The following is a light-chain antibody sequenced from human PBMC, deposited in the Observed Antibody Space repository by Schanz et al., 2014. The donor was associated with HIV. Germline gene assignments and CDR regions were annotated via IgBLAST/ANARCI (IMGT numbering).Light chain of an antibody. CDR1: SSDVGGYNY. CDR2: EVN. CDR3: SSYAGSNNFGV. J-gene: IGLJ3*02. Sequence: QSALTQPPSASGSPGQSVTISCTGTSSDVGGYNYVSWYQHHPGKAPKLLISEVNKRPSGVPDRFSGSKSGNTASLTVSGLQAEDEADYYCSSYAGSNNFGVFGGGTKLTVL. V-gene: IGLV2-8*01.